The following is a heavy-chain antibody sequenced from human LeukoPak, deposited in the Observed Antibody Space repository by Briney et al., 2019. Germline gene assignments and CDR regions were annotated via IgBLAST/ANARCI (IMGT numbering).Heavy chain of an antibody. CDR1: GFTFSGYA. V-gene: IGHV3-23*01. Sequence: GESLRLSCAASGFTFSGYAMSWVRQSPGKGLEWVSMITSSGSSPSYADSVKGRFTISRDNSKNTLYLQMNSLRAEDTAAYYCAKEKGSYSSGWYNDYWGPGTLVTVSS. CDR2: ITSSGSSP. J-gene: IGHJ4*02. D-gene: IGHD6-19*01. CDR3: AKEKGSYSSGWYNDY.